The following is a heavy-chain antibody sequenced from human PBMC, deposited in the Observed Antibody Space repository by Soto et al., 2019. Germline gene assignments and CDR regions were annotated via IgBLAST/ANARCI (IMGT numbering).Heavy chain of an antibody. V-gene: IGHV1-8*01. CDR3: ARMETFGSLNWFDP. CDR1: GYSFTNND. Sequence: ASVEVSCKASGYSFTNNDVSWVRQATGQGLEWMGWMNPGSGDTGYAQKFQGRVTMTRDISIATAYMELSSLRSDDTAIYFCARMETFGSLNWFDPWGQGTLVTVSS. J-gene: IGHJ5*02. D-gene: IGHD3-16*01. CDR2: MNPGSGDT.